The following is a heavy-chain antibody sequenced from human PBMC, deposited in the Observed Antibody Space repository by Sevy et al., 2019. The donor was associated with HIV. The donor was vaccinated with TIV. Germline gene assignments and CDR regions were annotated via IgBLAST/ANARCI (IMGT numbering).Heavy chain of an antibody. CDR1: GFTFSSYG. J-gene: IGHJ3*02. V-gene: IGHV3-33*01. D-gene: IGHD3-22*01. CDR2: IWNDRSNK. Sequence: GGSLRLSCAASGFTFSSYGMHWVRQAPGKGLEWVAVIWNDRSNKEYADSVKGRFTISRDNSKNTLYLQMNRLRAEDTAVYYCASLPNNYYDSGGYSGNDAFDIWGQGTMVTVSS. CDR3: ASLPNNYYDSGGYSGNDAFDI.